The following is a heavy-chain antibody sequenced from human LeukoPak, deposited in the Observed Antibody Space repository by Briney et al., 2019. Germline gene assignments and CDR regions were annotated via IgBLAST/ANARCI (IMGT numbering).Heavy chain of an antibody. Sequence: GGSLRLSCVGSGFTSIAYALTWARQAPGKGLEWVSGISGGGVTTYYADSVKGRFTISRDISTDTLWLQMDSLRTEDTAVYYCAKGPLRGTAAATDYWGQGTLVTVSS. CDR3: AKGPLRGTAAATDY. D-gene: IGHD2-2*01. J-gene: IGHJ4*02. V-gene: IGHV3-23*01. CDR2: ISGGGVTT. CDR1: GFTSIAYA.